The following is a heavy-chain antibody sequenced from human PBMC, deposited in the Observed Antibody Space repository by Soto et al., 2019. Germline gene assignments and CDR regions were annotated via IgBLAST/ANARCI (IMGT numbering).Heavy chain of an antibody. Sequence: PGGSLRLSCAASGFTFTNYAMHWVRQTPGKGLEWVSSISGTGEKTFYADAVKGRFTISRDNAKSTLFVQMNSLEAEDTAVYYCAKGGTADCSGGTCYHRFDDWGQGPLVTVSS. CDR3: AKGGTADCSGGTCYHRFDD. CDR2: ISGTGEKT. CDR1: GFTFTNYA. J-gene: IGHJ4*02. V-gene: IGHV3-23*01. D-gene: IGHD2-15*01.